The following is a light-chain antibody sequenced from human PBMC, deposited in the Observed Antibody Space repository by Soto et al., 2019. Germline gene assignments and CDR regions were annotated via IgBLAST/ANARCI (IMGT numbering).Light chain of an antibody. V-gene: IGLV2-14*03. J-gene: IGLJ1*01. Sequence: QSALTQPASVSGSPGQSIAISCTGTSSDVGGYNYVSWYQQHPGKAPKLMIYDVTTRPSGVSNRFSGSKSGNTAALTISGLQAEDEADYYCSSYTCDTTGVFGTGTKLTVL. CDR3: SSYTCDTTGV. CDR2: DVT. CDR1: SSDVGGYNY.